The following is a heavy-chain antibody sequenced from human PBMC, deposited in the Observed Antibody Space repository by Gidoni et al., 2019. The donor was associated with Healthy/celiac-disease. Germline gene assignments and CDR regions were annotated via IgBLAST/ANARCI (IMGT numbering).Heavy chain of an antibody. CDR2: IYTSGST. J-gene: IGHJ5*02. V-gene: IGHV4-61*02. Sequence: QVQLQESGPGLVTPSQTLSLTCTVSGGSISSGSYYWSWIRQPAGKGLEWIGRIYTSGSTNYNPSLKSRVTRSVDTSKNQFSLKLSSVTAADTAVYYCARALVAANWFDPWGQGTLVTVSS. D-gene: IGHD6-25*01. CDR1: GGSISSGSYY. CDR3: ARALVAANWFDP.